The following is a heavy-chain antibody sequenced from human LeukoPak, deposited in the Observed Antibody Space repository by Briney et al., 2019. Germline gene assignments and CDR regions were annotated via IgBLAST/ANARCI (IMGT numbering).Heavy chain of an antibody. CDR2: IYYSGST. CDR1: GGSISSSSYY. Sequence: SETLSLTCTVSGGSISSSSYYWGWIRQPPGKGLEWIGSIYYSGSTFYNPSLKSRVSISVDTSKIQFSLRLSSVTAGDTAVYYCARVRYRLAETYIDYWGQGTLVTVSS. J-gene: IGHJ4*02. CDR3: ARVRYRLAETYIDY. V-gene: IGHV4-39*01. D-gene: IGHD3-16*01.